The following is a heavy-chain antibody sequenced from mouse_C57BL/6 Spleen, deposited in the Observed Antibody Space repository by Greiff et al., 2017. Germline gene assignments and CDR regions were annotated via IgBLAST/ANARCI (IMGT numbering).Heavy chain of an antibody. CDR3: TTLPGTEDAMDY. Sequence: DVKLQESGAELVRPGASVKLSCTASGFNIKDYYMHWVKQRPEQGLEWIGRIDPEEGDTEYAPKFQGKATMTADTSSNTAYLQLSSLTSEDTAVYYCTTLPGTEDAMDYWGQGTSVTVSS. V-gene: IGHV14-1*01. D-gene: IGHD2-14*01. CDR1: GFNIKDYY. J-gene: IGHJ4*01. CDR2: IDPEEGDT.